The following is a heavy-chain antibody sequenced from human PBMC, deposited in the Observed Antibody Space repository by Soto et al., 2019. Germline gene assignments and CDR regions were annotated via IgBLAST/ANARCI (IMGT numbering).Heavy chain of an antibody. CDR3: ARDLRPSITVFGVETTAAFDL. J-gene: IGHJ3*01. CDR1: GYTFTNYY. D-gene: IGHD3-3*01. Sequence: VASVKVSCKASGYTFTNYYVHWVRQAPGRGLEWVGIINPSGGSTKYAQKFQGRVTMTRDTSTNTVYMELSSLRSEGTAVYYCARDLRPSITVFGVETTAAFDLWGQGTMVTVSS. CDR2: INPSGGST. V-gene: IGHV1-46*01.